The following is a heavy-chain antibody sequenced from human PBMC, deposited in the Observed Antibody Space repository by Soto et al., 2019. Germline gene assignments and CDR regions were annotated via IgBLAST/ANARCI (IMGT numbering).Heavy chain of an antibody. D-gene: IGHD5-18*01. CDR1: GFTVSSNY. Sequence: SGGGLIQPGGSLRLSCAASGFTVSSNYMSWVRQAPGKGLEWVSVIYSGGSTYYADSVKGRFTISRDNSKNTLYLQMNSLRAEDTAVYYCARDRYSYGYFFDYWGQGTLVTVSS. J-gene: IGHJ4*02. CDR2: IYSGGST. V-gene: IGHV3-53*01. CDR3: ARDRYSYGYFFDY.